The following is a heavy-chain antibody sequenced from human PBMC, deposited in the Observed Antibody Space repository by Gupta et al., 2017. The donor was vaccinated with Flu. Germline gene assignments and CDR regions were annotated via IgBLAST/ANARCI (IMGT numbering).Heavy chain of an antibody. CDR1: GFPFRSYY. V-gene: IGHV3-21*02. CDR3: ARAWDIAAVGAGEFDS. Sequence: EVQLVESGGGLVKPGGSLRLSCAASGFPFRSYYMNWVRQAPGKGLEWVSSISSSKSYIYADSVKGRFTISRDNAKNSLYLQMNSLGAEDTAVYYCARAWDIAAVGAGEFDSWGQGTLVTVSS. J-gene: IGHJ5*01. CDR2: ISSSKSYI. D-gene: IGHD6-13*01.